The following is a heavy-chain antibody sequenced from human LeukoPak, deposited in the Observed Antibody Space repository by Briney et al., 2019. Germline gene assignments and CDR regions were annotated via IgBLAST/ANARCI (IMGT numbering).Heavy chain of an antibody. CDR3: AREGLYGDYLFDY. V-gene: IGHV3-7*01. CDR2: INQDGSEK. CDR1: XXXX. J-gene: IGHJ4*02. Sequence: XXXXMXCVRQAPGKGLEWVANINQDGSEKYYVDSVKGRFTISRDNAKNSLYLQMNSLRAEDTAVYYCAREGLYGDYLFDYWGQGTLVTVSS. D-gene: IGHD4-17*01.